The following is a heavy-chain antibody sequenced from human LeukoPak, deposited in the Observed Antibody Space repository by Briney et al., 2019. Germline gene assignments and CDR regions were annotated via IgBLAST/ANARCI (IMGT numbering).Heavy chain of an antibody. J-gene: IGHJ4*02. CDR3: ARGYSSGLTDY. CDR2: MNPNSGNT. Sequence: MGWMNPNSGNTGYAPKFQGTVTMTRDTSVNTAYMELSSLTSEDTAMYYCARGYSSGLTDYWGQGTLVTVSS. V-gene: IGHV1-8*01. D-gene: IGHD6-19*01.